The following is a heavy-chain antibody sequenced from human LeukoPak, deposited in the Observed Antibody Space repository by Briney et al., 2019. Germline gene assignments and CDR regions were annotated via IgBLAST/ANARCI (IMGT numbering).Heavy chain of an antibody. CDR2: INPNSGGT. J-gene: IGHJ4*02. CDR1: GYTFIGYY. D-gene: IGHD3-22*01. CDR3: ARAFDSSGYYFDY. V-gene: IGHV1-2*02. Sequence: ASVKVSFKASGYTFIGYYMHWVRQAPGQGLEWMAWINPNSGGTNYAQKFQGRVTMTRDTSISTAYMELTRLTSDDTAVYYCARAFDSSGYYFDYWGQGTLVTVSS.